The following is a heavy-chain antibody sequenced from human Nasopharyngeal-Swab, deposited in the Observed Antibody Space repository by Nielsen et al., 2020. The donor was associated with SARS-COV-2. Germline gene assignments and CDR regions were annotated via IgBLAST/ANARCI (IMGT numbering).Heavy chain of an antibody. Sequence: GESLKISCKGSGYSFTSYWIGWVRQMPGKGLEWMGIIYPGDSDTRYSPSFQGQVTISADKSISTAYLQWSSLKASDTAMYYCARQPLKWSVSYNWFDPWGQGTLVTVSS. V-gene: IGHV5-51*01. D-gene: IGHD1-26*01. CDR1: GYSFTSYW. J-gene: IGHJ5*02. CDR3: ARQPLKWSVSYNWFDP. CDR2: IYPGDSDT.